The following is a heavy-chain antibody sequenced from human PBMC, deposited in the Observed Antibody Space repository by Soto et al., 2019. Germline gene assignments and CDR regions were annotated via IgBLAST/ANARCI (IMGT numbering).Heavy chain of an antibody. D-gene: IGHD3-22*01. Sequence: PGGSLRLSCTGSGFTFGSYAFSWGRQAPGKGLEWVGVIRSEANGGTTDYAASVKGRITISRDDSKSIAYMEINSLQTEDTAVYYCTRYYYESSGYYVYWGQGALVTVSS. CDR2: IRSEANGGTT. V-gene: IGHV3-49*04. J-gene: IGHJ4*02. CDR3: TRYYYESSGYYVY. CDR1: GFTFGSYA.